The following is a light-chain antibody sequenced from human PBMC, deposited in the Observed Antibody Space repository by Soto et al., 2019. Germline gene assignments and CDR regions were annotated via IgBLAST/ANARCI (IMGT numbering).Light chain of an antibody. CDR2: DVT. V-gene: IGLV2-14*01. CDR1: SSDIGGYDY. Sequence: QSALTQPASMSASPGQSITISCTGTSSDIGGYDYVSWYQHHPGKAPKLIIYDVTRRPSGVSPRFSGSKSGNTASLTISGLQAEDEADYYCSSYAGRTLYVFGTGTKLTVL. CDR3: SSYAGRTLYV. J-gene: IGLJ1*01.